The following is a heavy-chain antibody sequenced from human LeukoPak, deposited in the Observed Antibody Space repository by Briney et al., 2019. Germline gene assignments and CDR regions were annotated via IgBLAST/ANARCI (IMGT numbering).Heavy chain of an antibody. CDR3: ARTHSGSYSDAFDI. Sequence: VGAVTVSCKASGYTFTSYGIRWVRQAPGQRLEWMGWICAYNGNTNYAQKLQGRVTMTTDTSTSTAYMELRSLRSDDTAVYYCARTHSGSYSDAFDIWGQGTMVTVSS. V-gene: IGHV1-18*01. D-gene: IGHD1-26*01. CDR1: GYTFTSYG. CDR2: ICAYNGNT. J-gene: IGHJ3*02.